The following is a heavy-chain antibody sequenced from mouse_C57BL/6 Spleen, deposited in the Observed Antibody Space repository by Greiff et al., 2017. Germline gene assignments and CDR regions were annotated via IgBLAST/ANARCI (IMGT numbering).Heavy chain of an antibody. D-gene: IGHD2-4*01. CDR3: TRCYDYDRVMDY. CDR1: GYTFTDYE. V-gene: IGHV1-15*01. J-gene: IGHJ4*01. Sequence: VPLQQSGAELVRPGASVTLSCKASGYTFTDYEMHWVKQTPVHGLEWIGAIDPETGGTAYNQKFKGKAILTADKSSSTAYMELRSLTSEDSAVYYCTRCYDYDRVMDYWGQGTSVTVSS. CDR2: IDPETGGT.